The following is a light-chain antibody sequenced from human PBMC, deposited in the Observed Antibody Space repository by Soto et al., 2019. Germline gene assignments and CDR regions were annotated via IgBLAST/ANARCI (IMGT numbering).Light chain of an antibody. J-gene: IGKJ3*01. CDR2: GAS. CDR1: QDINSY. CDR3: QQLNSYSSFT. Sequence: DIQLTQSPSFLSASVGDRVTITCRASQDINSYLAWYQQKPGKAPKLLIFGASSLQSGVPSRFSGSGSRTEFTLTFSSRQPEDFASYYCQQLNSYSSFTFGPGTKVDI. V-gene: IGKV1-9*01.